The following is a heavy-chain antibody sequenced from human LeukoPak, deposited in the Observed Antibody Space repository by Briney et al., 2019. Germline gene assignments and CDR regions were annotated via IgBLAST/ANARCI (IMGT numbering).Heavy chain of an antibody. CDR3: AREGTYYYDSSGYFDY. D-gene: IGHD3-22*01. CDR2: IYTSGST. Sequence: SQTLSLTCTVSGGSISSGSYYWSWIRQPAGTGLEWIGRIYTSGSTNYNPSLKSRVTISVDTSKNQFSLKLSSVTAADTAVYYCAREGTYYYDSSGYFDYWGQGTLVTVSS. CDR1: GGSISSGSYY. V-gene: IGHV4-61*02. J-gene: IGHJ4*02.